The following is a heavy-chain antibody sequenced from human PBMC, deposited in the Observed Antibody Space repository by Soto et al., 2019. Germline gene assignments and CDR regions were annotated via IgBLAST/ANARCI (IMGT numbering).Heavy chain of an antibody. V-gene: IGHV2-5*01. CDR2: IYWNDDK. CDR1: GFSLSTSGVG. Sequence: QITLKESGPTLVNPTQTLTLTCTFSGFSLSTSGVGVGWIRQPPGKPLEWLALIYWNDDKRYSPSLKSGLTITKDTSKNQVVLTMTNMDPVDTATYYCAHSPRGAACFDYWGQGTLVTVSS. CDR3: AHSPRGAACFDY. J-gene: IGHJ4*02. D-gene: IGHD3-10*01.